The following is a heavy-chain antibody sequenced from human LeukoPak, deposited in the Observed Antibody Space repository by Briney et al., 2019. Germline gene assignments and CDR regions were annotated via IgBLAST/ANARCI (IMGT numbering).Heavy chain of an antibody. CDR1: GGSISSSSYY. Sequence: SGTLSLTCTVSGGSISSSSYYWGWIRQPPGKGLEWIGSIYYSGSTYYNPSLKSRVTISVDTSKNQFSLKLSSVTAADTAVYYCARRGYDSSGYYYVVWGQGTLVTVSS. D-gene: IGHD3-22*01. J-gene: IGHJ4*02. V-gene: IGHV4-39*01. CDR3: ARRGYDSSGYYYVV. CDR2: IYYSGST.